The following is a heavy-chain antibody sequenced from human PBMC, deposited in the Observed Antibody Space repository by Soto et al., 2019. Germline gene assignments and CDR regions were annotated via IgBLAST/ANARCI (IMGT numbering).Heavy chain of an antibody. Sequence: EVQLVESGGGLVQPGGSLRLSCAASGFTFSSYGMNWVRQAPGKGLEWVSYISNSGTTIYYADSVKGRFTISRDNAKNSLYLQMNSLRAEDPAVYYCAQLPYRAYWGQGTLVTVSS. V-gene: IGHV3-48*01. CDR2: ISNSGTTI. CDR3: AQLPYRAY. CDR1: GFTFSSYG. D-gene: IGHD1-7*01. J-gene: IGHJ4*02.